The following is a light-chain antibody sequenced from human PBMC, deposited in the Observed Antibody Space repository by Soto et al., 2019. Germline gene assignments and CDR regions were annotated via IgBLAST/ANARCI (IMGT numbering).Light chain of an antibody. CDR2: DVI. CDR1: SSDVGAYIY. J-gene: IGLJ1*01. V-gene: IGLV2-11*01. CDR3: CSYAGSYTHV. Sequence: QSALTHPRSVSGSPGQSVTVSCTGTSSDVGAYIYVSWYQQHPGKAPKLIIYDVIKRPSGVPDRFSGSKSGNTASLTISGLQAEDEADYYCCSYAGSYTHVFGTGTKVTVL.